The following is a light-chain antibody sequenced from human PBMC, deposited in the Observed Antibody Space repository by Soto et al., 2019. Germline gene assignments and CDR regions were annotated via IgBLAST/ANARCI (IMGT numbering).Light chain of an antibody. CDR2: ANR. CDR1: SSDVGSYDL. Sequence: QSALTQPASVSGSPGQSITISCTGTSSDVGSYDLVSWYQQHPGKAPKLMIYANRNRASGVPDRFSGSKSGASASLAITGLQTEDEADYYCQSYVSSLSGFVVFGGGTKVTVL. J-gene: IGLJ2*01. V-gene: IGLV2-14*02. CDR3: QSYVSSLSGFVV.